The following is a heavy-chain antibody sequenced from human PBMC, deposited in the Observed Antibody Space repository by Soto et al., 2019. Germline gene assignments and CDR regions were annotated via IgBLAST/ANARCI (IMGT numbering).Heavy chain of an antibody. CDR1: GSTFSTYW. CDR3: AREYSSSRYFDS. D-gene: IGHD6-13*01. J-gene: IGHJ4*02. CDR2: INSDGSST. V-gene: IGHV3-74*01. Sequence: EVQLVESGGGLVQPGGSLRLSCAASGSTFSTYWMHWVRQAPGKGLVWVSRINSDGSSTSYADSVKGRFTISRDNAKNTLWLQMNSLRAEDTAVYYCAREYSSSRYFDSWGQGTLVTVSS.